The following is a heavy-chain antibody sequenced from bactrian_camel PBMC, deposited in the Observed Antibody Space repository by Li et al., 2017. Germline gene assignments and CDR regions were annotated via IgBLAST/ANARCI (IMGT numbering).Heavy chain of an antibody. CDR1: GFSLTTPV. J-gene: IGHJ6*01. V-gene: IGHV3S7*01. D-gene: IGHD4*01. CDR3: AAPDRYSDYELDS. Sequence: HVQLVESGGGLVQPGGSLRLSCAASGFSLTTPVMSWVRQAPGKGLEWVSSIYSDGRNTYYADSVKGRFTISRDNAKNTVHLRMNSLKSEDTALYYCAAPDRYSDYELDSWGQGTQVTVS. CDR2: IYSDGRNT.